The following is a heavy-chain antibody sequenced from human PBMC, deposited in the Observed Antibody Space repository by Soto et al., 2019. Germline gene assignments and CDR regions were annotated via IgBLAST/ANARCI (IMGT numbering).Heavy chain of an antibody. CDR2: INHSGST. V-gene: IGHV4-39*01. Sequence: QLQLQESGPGLVKPSETLSLTCNVSTGSIFSNSYYWGWIRQPPGKVMEWIGTINHSGSTYYNPSLKSRVTISVDTSKNQFSLSLSSVTAADTAVYYCARRYAPRYSSGNNHFDLWGQGTLVTVSS. CDR1: TGSIFSNSYY. D-gene: IGHD6-19*01. CDR3: ARRYAPRYSSGNNHFDL. J-gene: IGHJ4*02.